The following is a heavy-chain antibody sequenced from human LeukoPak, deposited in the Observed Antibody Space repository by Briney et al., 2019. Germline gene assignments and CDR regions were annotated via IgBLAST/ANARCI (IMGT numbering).Heavy chain of an antibody. D-gene: IGHD6-19*01. Sequence: PGGSLRLSCAASGFTFSSYRMNWVRQAPGKGLEWVSSISSSSTYIYYADSVKGQFTISRDNAKNSLYLQMSSLRAEDTAVYYCAREGPVAGTKDFWGQGTLVTVSS. CDR1: GFTFSSYR. CDR3: AREGPVAGTKDF. V-gene: IGHV3-21*01. J-gene: IGHJ4*02. CDR2: ISSSSTYI.